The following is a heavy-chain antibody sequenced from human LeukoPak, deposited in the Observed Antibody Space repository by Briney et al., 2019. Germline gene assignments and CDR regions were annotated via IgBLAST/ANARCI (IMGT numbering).Heavy chain of an antibody. CDR3: ATDAAPLAAAGSWWLDP. CDR2: ISGDGGTT. J-gene: IGHJ5*02. D-gene: IGHD6-13*01. CDR1: GFTFDDYV. Sequence: PGGSLRLSCAASGFTFDDYVMHWVRQTPGKGLEWVSLISGDGGTTYYADSVKGRFTISRDNSKNSLYLQMHSLRTEGTALYYCATDAAPLAAAGSWWLDPWGQGALVTVSS. V-gene: IGHV3-43*02.